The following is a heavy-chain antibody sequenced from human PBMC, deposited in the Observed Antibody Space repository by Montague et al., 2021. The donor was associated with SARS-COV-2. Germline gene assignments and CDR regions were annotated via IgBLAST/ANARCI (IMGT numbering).Heavy chain of an antibody. CDR1: GGSISSSSYY. J-gene: IGHJ4*02. Sequence: ETLSLTCTVSGGSISSSSYYWGWIRQPPGKGLEWIGSIYYSGSTYYNPSLKSRVTISVDTSKNQFSLKLSSVTAADTAVYYCARGWFSPMMVVVIRGPFDYWGQGTMVTVSS. CDR3: ARGWFSPMMVVVIRGPFDY. D-gene: IGHD3-22*01. CDR2: IYYSGST. V-gene: IGHV4-39*07.